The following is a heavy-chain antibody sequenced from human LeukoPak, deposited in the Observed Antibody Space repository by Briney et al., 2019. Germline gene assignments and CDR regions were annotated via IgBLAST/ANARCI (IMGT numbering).Heavy chain of an antibody. D-gene: IGHD2-15*01. CDR1: GFTFDDYA. V-gene: IGHV3-9*01. Sequence: GGSLRLSCAASGFTFDDYAMHWVRQAPGKGLEWVSGISWNSGSIGYADSVKGRFTISRDNSKNTLYLQMNSLRAEDTAVYYCARGADIVVVVAATPNDAFDIWGQGTMVTVSS. CDR2: ISWNSGSI. J-gene: IGHJ3*02. CDR3: ARGADIVVVVAATPNDAFDI.